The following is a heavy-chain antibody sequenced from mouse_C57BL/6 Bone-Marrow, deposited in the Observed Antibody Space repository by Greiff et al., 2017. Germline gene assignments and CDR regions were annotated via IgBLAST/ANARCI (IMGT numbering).Heavy chain of an antibody. CDR3: ARDAITTEFYAMDY. CDR1: GFTFSDFY. CDR2: SRNKANDYTT. Sequence: EVKLVEPGGGLVQSGRSLRLSCATSGFTFSDFYMEWVRQAPGKGLEWIAASRNKANDYTTEYSASVKGRFIVSRDTSQSILYLQMNALRAEETAIYYCARDAITTEFYAMDYWGQGTSVTVSS. J-gene: IGHJ4*01. D-gene: IGHD1-1*01. V-gene: IGHV7-1*01.